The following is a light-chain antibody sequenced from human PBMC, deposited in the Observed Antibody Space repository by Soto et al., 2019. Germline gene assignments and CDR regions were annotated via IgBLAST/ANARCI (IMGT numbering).Light chain of an antibody. CDR1: QSVSSS. CDR2: DAS. Sequence: EIVMTQSPATLSVSPGGRATLSCRASQSVSSSLAWYQQIPGQAPRLLIYDASTRATGIPARFGGSGSGTEFTLTISSLQSEDFAVYYCQQYNNWPPLTFGGGTKVDIK. J-gene: IGKJ4*01. V-gene: IGKV3-15*01. CDR3: QQYNNWPPLT.